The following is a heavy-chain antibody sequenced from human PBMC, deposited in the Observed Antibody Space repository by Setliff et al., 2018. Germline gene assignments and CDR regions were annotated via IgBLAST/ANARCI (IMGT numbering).Heavy chain of an antibody. D-gene: IGHD3-16*01. CDR1: GYTFTDYY. CDR3: ARGDHLVVDGFDV. Sequence: ASVKVSCKAFGYTFTDYYIRWVRQAPGQGLEWMGRVNPASGGTNYAQRFQGRVSMTRDTSITTAYMELTRLTSDDTAVYYCARGDHLVVDGFDVWGQGTMVTVSS. CDR2: VNPASGGT. V-gene: IGHV1-2*06. J-gene: IGHJ3*01.